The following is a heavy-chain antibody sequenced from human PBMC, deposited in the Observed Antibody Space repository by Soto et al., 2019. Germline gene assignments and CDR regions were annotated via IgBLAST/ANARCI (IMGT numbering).Heavy chain of an antibody. J-gene: IGHJ3*02. V-gene: IGHV3-9*01. D-gene: IGHD6-6*01. CDR2: ISWNSGSI. Sequence: GGSLRLSCAASGFTFDDYVMHWVRQAPGKGLEWVSGISWNSGSIGYADSVKGRFTISRDNAKNSLYLQMNSLRAEDTALYYCEKDNYSSSSVVAFDIWGQGTMVTVSS. CDR1: GFTFDDYV. CDR3: EKDNYSSSSVVAFDI.